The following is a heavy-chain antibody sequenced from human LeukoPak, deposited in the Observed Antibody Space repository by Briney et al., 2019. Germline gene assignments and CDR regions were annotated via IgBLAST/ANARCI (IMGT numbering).Heavy chain of an antibody. CDR1: GDSVSSNSGA. D-gene: IGHD6-19*01. CDR2: TYYRSKWYN. J-gene: IGHJ3*02. CDR3: AKGQWLVNDAFNI. Sequence: KPSQTLSLTCAISGDSVSSNSGAWNWIRQSPSRGLEWLGRTYYRSKWYNDYAVSVESRITINPDTSKNQFSLQLNSVTPEDTAVYYCAKGQWLVNDAFNIWGQGTMVTVSS. V-gene: IGHV6-1*01.